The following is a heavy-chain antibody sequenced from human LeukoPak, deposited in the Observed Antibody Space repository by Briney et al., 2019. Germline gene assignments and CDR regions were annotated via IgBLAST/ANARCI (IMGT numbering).Heavy chain of an antibody. CDR1: GFTFSNHW. CDR3: ARLIVFMSTGPHLDY. Sequence: GGSLRLSCAASGFTFSNHWMHWVRQTPEKGLVWVSNISPDGSRTDYADSVKGRFTISRDNAENTLYLQMNSLRAEDTAVYYCARLIVFMSTGPHLDYWGQGTLVTVSS. V-gene: IGHV3-74*01. CDR2: ISPDGSRT. D-gene: IGHD3-16*01. J-gene: IGHJ4*02.